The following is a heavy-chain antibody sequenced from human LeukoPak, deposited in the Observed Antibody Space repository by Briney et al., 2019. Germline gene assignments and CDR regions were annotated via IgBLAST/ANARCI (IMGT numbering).Heavy chain of an antibody. CDR1: GFTFSSYA. J-gene: IGHJ3*02. V-gene: IGHV3-30*01. Sequence: GGSLRLSCAASGFTFSSYAMHWVHQAPGKGLEWVAVISYDGSNKYYADSVKGRFTISRDNSKNTLYLQMNSLRAEDTAVYYCARELRYFDWENAFDIWGQGTMVTVSS. CDR3: ARELRYFDWENAFDI. D-gene: IGHD3-9*01. CDR2: ISYDGSNK.